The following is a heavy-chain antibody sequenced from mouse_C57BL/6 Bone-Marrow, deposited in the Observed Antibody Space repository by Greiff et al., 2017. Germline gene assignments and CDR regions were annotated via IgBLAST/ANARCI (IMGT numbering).Heavy chain of an antibody. CDR2: IHPNSGST. CDR1: GYTFTSYW. V-gene: IGHV1-64*01. CDR3: GRLLRSFSWYFDV. J-gene: IGHJ1*03. D-gene: IGHD1-1*01. Sequence: VQLQQPGAELVKPGASVKLSCKASGYTFTSYWMHWVKQRPGQGLEWIGMIHPNSGSTNYNEKFKSKATLTVDKSSSTAYMQLSSLTSDDSAVYYGGRLLRSFSWYFDVWGTGTTVTVSS.